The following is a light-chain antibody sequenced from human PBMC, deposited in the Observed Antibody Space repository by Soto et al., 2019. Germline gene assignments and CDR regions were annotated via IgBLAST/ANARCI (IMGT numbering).Light chain of an antibody. V-gene: IGKV3-20*01. CDR3: QQYGTSPRT. CDR1: QSVTNSY. CDR2: GAS. J-gene: IGKJ2*01. Sequence: LSPGERASLSCRASQSVTNSYLAWYQQKPGQAPRLLIYGASSRATGIPDRFSGSGSGTDFTLTISRLEPEDFAVYHCQQYGTSPRTFGQGTKLEIK.